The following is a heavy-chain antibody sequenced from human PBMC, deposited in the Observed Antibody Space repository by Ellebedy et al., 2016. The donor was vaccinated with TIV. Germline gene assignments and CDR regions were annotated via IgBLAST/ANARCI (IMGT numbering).Heavy chain of an antibody. CDR1: GGSFSGYF. V-gene: IGHV4-34*01. J-gene: IGHJ5*02. CDR2: FTPSEST. Sequence: MPSETLSLTCAVFGGSFSGYFWSWIRQPPGKGLEWTGEFTPSESTNYNPSLKSRVPVSVDSSKNQFSMKLTSVTAADTAVYYWASEKHWFDPWGQGTLVTVSS. CDR3: ASEKHWFDP.